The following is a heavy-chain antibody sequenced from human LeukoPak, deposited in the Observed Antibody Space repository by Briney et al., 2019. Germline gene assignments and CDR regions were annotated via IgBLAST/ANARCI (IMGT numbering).Heavy chain of an antibody. V-gene: IGHV6-1*01. Sequence: SQTLSLTCAISGDSVSNKNTAWNWIRQSPSRGLEWLGRTYYRSKWYNDYAVSVRSRISINPDTSKNQFPLQLRSVTPEDTAMYYCARQSLGYVDYWGQGSLVTVSS. D-gene: IGHD2-15*01. CDR1: GDSVSNKNTA. CDR2: TYYRSKWYN. J-gene: IGHJ4*02. CDR3: ARQSLGYVDY.